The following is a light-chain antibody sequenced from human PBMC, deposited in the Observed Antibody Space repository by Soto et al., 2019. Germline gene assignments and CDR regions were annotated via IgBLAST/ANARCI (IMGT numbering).Light chain of an antibody. CDR3: QQYNHYYS. CDR1: QSIDRW. V-gene: IGKV1-5*01. Sequence: DIQLTQSPSTLSASVGDRVTITCRVSQSIDRWLAWYQQKLGKAPELLIHDASSLESGVPSRFSGSGSGTEFTLTINSLQPDDFATYYCQQYNHYYSFGQGTKLEIK. CDR2: DAS. J-gene: IGKJ2*03.